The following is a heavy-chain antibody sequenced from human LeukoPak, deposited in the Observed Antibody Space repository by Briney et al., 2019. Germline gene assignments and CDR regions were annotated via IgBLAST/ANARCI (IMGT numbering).Heavy chain of an antibody. D-gene: IGHD3-22*01. CDR1: GFTFSTYS. Sequence: GGSLRLSCAASGFTFSTYSMNWVRQAPGKGLEWISYINADSSTIQYADSVRGRFTTSRDNAKNSLYLQMNSLRAEDTAVYYCVRDNSRGQSLGVIYWGQGSLVTVSS. CDR2: INADSSTI. V-gene: IGHV3-48*01. CDR3: VRDNSRGQSLGVIY. J-gene: IGHJ4*02.